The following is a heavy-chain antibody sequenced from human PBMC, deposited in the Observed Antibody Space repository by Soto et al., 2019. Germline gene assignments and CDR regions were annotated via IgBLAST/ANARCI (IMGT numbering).Heavy chain of an antibody. CDR3: ARDLRQVPIFGVVIMPEIYYYYGMDV. J-gene: IGHJ6*02. V-gene: IGHV1-69*13. Sequence: GASVKVSCKASGGTFSSYAISWVRQAPGQGLEWMGGIIPIFGTANYAQKFQGRVTITADESTSTAYMELSSLRSEDTAVYYCARDLRQVPIFGVVIMPEIYYYYGMDVWGQGTTVTVSS. D-gene: IGHD3-3*01. CDR2: IIPIFGTA. CDR1: GGTFSSYA.